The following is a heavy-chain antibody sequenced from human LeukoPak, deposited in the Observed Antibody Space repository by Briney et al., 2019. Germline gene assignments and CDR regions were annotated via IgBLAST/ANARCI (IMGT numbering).Heavy chain of an antibody. CDR2: ISYSGST. V-gene: IGHV4-59*01. Sequence: SETLSLTCTVSGGSISSYYWTWIRQPPGKGLEWIGYISYSGSTNYNPSLKSRVTIAVDTSKNQFSLKLSSVTAADTAVYFCARDGSGPAVTTRGYYYYYMDVWGKGTTVTVSS. J-gene: IGHJ6*03. CDR3: ARDGSGPAVTTRGYYYYYMDV. D-gene: IGHD4-17*01. CDR1: GGSISSYY.